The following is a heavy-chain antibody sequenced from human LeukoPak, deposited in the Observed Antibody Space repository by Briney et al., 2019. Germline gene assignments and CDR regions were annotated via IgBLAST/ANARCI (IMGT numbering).Heavy chain of an antibody. CDR2: ISSSSRYI. J-gene: IGHJ4*02. V-gene: IGHV3-21*01. CDR3: ARDRSTSSNSIYYFDY. Sequence: GGSLRLSCAASGFTFSSYSMNWVRQAPGKGLEWVSSISSSSRYIYYADSVKGRFTISRDNAKNSLYLQMNSLRAEDTAVYYCARDRSTSSNSIYYFDYWGQGTLVTVSS. CDR1: GFTFSSYS. D-gene: IGHD2-2*01.